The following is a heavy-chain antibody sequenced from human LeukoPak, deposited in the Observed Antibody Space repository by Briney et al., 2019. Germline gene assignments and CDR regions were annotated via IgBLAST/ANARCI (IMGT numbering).Heavy chain of an antibody. D-gene: IGHD1-26*01. J-gene: IGHJ4*02. CDR3: AREKSQTYSGSFGY. V-gene: IGHV3-48*03. Sequence: GGSLRLSCAASGFTFSSYEMNWVRQAPGKGLEWLSYISTSGSTMHYVDSVKGRFTISRDNAKNSLYLQMNSLRGEDTAVYYCAREKSQTYSGSFGYWGQGTLVTVSS. CDR2: ISTSGSTM. CDR1: GFTFSSYE.